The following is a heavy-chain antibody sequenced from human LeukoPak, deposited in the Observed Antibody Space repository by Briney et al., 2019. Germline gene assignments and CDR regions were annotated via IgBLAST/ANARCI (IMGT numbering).Heavy chain of an antibody. J-gene: IGHJ6*03. CDR3: ARFGGKPYYYYYYMDV. CDR1: GYTFTSYA. D-gene: IGHD3-10*01. CDR2: INTNTGNP. V-gene: IGHV7-4-1*02. Sequence: GASVKVSCKASGYTFTSYAMNWVRQAPGQGLEWMGWINTNTGNPTYAQGFTGRFVFSLDTSVSTAYLQISSLKAEDTAVYYCARFGGKPYYYYYYMDVWGKGTTVTVSS.